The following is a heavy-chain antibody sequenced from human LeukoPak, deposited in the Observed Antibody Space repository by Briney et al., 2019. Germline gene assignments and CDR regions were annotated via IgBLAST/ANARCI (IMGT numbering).Heavy chain of an antibody. CDR1: GFTFSSYG. J-gene: IGHJ4*02. V-gene: IGHV3-30*02. CDR3: AKDGAMAAAGYYFDY. D-gene: IGHD6-13*01. Sequence: GGSLRLSCAASGFTFSSYGMHWVRQAPGKGLEWVAFIRYDGSNKYYADSVKGRFTISRDNSWNTLYLQMNSLRTEDTAVYYCAKDGAMAAAGYYFDYWGQGTPVTVSS. CDR2: IRYDGSNK.